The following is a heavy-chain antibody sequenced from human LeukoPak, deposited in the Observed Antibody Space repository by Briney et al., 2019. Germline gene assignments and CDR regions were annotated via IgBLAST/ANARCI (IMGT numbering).Heavy chain of an antibody. CDR1: GFTFSSYT. Sequence: GGSLRLTCSASGFTFSSYTMHWVRQAPGKGLEYVSAISSNGGSTYYADSVKGRFTISRDNSKNTLYLQMSSLRAEDTAVYYCVKADYYDTSNYYYRYFQYWGQGTLVTVSS. CDR2: ISSNGGST. V-gene: IGHV3-64D*09. CDR3: VKADYYDTSNYYYRYFQY. J-gene: IGHJ1*01. D-gene: IGHD3-22*01.